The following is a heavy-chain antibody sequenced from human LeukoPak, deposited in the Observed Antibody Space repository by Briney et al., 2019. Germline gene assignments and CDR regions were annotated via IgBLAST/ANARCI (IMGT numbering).Heavy chain of an antibody. Sequence: PSETLSLTCAVYGGSLRADFWSWIRQPPGKGLEWIGDIHPGGSTKYNPSLESRVTISVDTSKNQFSLRLTSVTAADTAVYYCARAPGRIRFDPWGQGALVTVSS. J-gene: IGHJ5*02. CDR3: ARAPGRIRFDP. CDR1: GGSLRADF. CDR2: IHPGGST. V-gene: IGHV4-34*01. D-gene: IGHD2-15*01.